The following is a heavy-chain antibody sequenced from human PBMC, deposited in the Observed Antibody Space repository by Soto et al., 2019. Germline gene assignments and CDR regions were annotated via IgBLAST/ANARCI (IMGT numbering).Heavy chain of an antibody. D-gene: IGHD3-22*01. Sequence: GGSLRLSCEAFGFTFSHAWMNWVRQAPGKGLEWVGRITSKTYGGTTDYAAPVKDRFTISRDDSKNTLYLQMNSLTTEDTAVYYCTTDRGTYFYDSSGQTHFWGQGTLVTVSS. J-gene: IGHJ4*02. CDR2: ITSKTYGGTT. V-gene: IGHV3-15*07. CDR3: TTDRGTYFYDSSGQTHF. CDR1: GFTFSHAW.